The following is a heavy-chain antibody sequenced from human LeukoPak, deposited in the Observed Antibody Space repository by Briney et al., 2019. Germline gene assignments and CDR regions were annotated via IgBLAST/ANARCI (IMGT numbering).Heavy chain of an antibody. J-gene: IGHJ6*02. V-gene: IGHV3-30*18. CDR1: GFTFSSYA. Sequence: GGSLRLSCAASGFTFSSYAMSWVRQAPGKGLEWVAVISYDGSNKYYADSVKGRFTISRDNSKNTLYLQMNGLRAEDTAVYYCAKDETQTGAYYYYYGMDVWGQGTTVTVSS. CDR2: ISYDGSNK. CDR3: AKDETQTGAYYYYYGMDV. D-gene: IGHD3-10*01.